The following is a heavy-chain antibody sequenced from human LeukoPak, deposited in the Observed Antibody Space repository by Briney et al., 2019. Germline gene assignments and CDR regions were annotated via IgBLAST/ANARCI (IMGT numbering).Heavy chain of an antibody. CDR1: GFTFSSYA. CDR2: ISYDGSNK. Sequence: GGSLRLSCAASGFTFSSYAMHWVRQAPGKGLEWVAVISYDGSNKYYADPVKGRFTISRDNSKNTLYLQMNSLRAEDTAVYYCAGGRGIAARPAFDYWGQGTLVTVSS. J-gene: IGHJ4*02. V-gene: IGHV3-30-3*01. D-gene: IGHD6-6*01. CDR3: AGGRGIAARPAFDY.